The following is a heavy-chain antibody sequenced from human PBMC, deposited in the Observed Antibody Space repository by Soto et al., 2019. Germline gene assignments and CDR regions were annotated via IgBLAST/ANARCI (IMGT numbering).Heavy chain of an antibody. D-gene: IGHD5-12*01. Sequence: QVQLVQSGAEVKKPGASVKVSCKASGYTFTSYAMHWVRQAPGQRLERMGWINAGNGNTKYSQKFQGRVTITRDTSASTAYMELSSLRSEDTAVYYCARDLRGGYSGYDDAFDIWGQGTMVTVSS. CDR3: ARDLRGGYSGYDDAFDI. CDR1: GYTFTSYA. CDR2: INAGNGNT. V-gene: IGHV1-3*01. J-gene: IGHJ3*02.